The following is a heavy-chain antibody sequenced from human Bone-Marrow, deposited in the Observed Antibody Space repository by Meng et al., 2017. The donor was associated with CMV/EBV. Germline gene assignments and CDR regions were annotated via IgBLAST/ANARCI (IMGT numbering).Heavy chain of an antibody. V-gene: IGHV1-69*05. J-gene: IGHJ3*02. CDR2: IIPIFGTA. Sequence: SVKVSCKASGGTFSSYAISWVRQAPGQELEWMGGIIPIFGTANYAQKFQGRVTITTDESTSTAYMELSSLRSEDTAVYYCARDLVAGYYAFDIWGQGTMVSVSS. CDR3: ARDLVAGYYAFDI. CDR1: GGTFSSYA. D-gene: IGHD3-9*01.